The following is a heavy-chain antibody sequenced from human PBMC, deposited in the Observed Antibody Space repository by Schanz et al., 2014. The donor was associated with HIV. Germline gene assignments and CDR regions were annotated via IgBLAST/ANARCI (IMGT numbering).Heavy chain of an antibody. Sequence: VELVESGGGVVQPGRSLTLSCAASGFTFSAFGMVWVRQAPGKGLEWVSAISGSGGSTYYADSVKGRFTISRDNSKNTLYLQMNSLRAEDTAVYYCARGGLQWHPEWFDLWGQGTLVSVSS. CDR2: ISGSGGST. CDR3: ARGGLQWHPEWFDL. D-gene: IGHD4-4*01. CDR1: GFTFSAFG. J-gene: IGHJ5*02. V-gene: IGHV3-23*04.